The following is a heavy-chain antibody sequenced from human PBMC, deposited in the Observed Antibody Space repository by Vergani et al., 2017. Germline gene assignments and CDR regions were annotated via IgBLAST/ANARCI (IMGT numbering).Heavy chain of an antibody. CDR2: INHSGST. D-gene: IGHD6-13*01. Sequence: QVQLQQWGAGLLKPSETLSLTCAVHGGSFSGYYWSWIRQPPGKGLEWIGEINHSGSTNSNPSLKSRVTISVDTSKNQFSLRLSSVTAADTAVYYCARGTCGSSWYLQPGACGGYNWFDPWGQGTLVTVSS. J-gene: IGHJ5*02. V-gene: IGHV4-34*01. CDR3: ARGTCGSSWYLQPGACGGYNWFDP. CDR1: GGSFSGYY.